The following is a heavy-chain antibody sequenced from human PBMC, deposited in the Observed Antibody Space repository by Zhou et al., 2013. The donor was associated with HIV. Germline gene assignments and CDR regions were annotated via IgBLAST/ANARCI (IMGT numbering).Heavy chain of an antibody. D-gene: IGHD2-15*01. CDR1: GGTLINQA. J-gene: IGHJ5*01. V-gene: IGHV1-69*12. Sequence: QLQLVQSGAEVKKPGSSVKVSCKASGGTLINQAISWVRQAPGQGLEWMGGIIPIFATPNYAQKFEGRVTITADESTSTVYMELKRLSSDDTAVYYCARDRDVVPIVAATSWFDSWGRGTLVTVSS. CDR3: ARDRDVVPIVAATSWFDS. CDR2: IIPIFATP.